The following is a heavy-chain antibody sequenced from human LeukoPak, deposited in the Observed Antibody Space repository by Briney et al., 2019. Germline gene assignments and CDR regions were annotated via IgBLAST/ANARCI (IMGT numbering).Heavy chain of an antibody. CDR3: ARDHLSEQHPALPDY. Sequence: GGSLRLSCAASGFTFSSYAMSWVRQAPGKGLEWVSAISGSGGSTYYADSVKGRFTISRDNSKNTLYLQMNSLRAEDTAVYYCARDHLSEQHPALPDYWGQGTLVTVSS. CDR1: GFTFSSYA. J-gene: IGHJ4*02. V-gene: IGHV3-23*01. CDR2: ISGSGGST. D-gene: IGHD6-13*01.